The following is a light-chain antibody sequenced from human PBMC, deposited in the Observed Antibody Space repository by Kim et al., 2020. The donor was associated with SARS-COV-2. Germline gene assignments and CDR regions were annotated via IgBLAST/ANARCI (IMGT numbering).Light chain of an antibody. CDR1: NIGTKN. CDR3: QVWDSSTAV. CDR2: RDS. J-gene: IGLJ3*02. V-gene: IGLV3-9*01. Sequence: SYELTQPLSVPVALGQTARITCGGNNIGTKNVHWYQQKPGQAPVLVIYRDSNRPSGIPERFTGSNSGNTATLTISRAQAGDEADYNCQVWDSSTAVFGGG.